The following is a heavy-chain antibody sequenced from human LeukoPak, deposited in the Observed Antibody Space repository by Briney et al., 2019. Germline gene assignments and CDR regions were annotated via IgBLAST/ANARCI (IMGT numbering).Heavy chain of an antibody. CDR2: INPNSGGT. Sequence: ASVKVSCKASGYTFTGYYMHWVRQAPGQGLEWMGWINPNSGGTNYAQKFQGRVTMTRDTSISTAYMELSRLRSDDTAVYYCARQEYYYDSSGYYYQFWFDPWGQGTLVTVSS. J-gene: IGHJ5*02. CDR1: GYTFTGYY. V-gene: IGHV1-2*02. CDR3: ARQEYYYDSSGYYYQFWFDP. D-gene: IGHD3-22*01.